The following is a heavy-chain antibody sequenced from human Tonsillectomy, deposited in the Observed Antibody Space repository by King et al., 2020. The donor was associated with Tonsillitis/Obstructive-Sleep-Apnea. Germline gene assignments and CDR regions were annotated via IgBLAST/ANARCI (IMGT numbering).Heavy chain of an antibody. D-gene: IGHD3-3*01. Sequence: QLVQSGGEVKKPGASVKVSCKASGYTFTNYGISWVRQAPGQGLEWMGWISPYNGNTNYAQKLQGRVTMTTDTSTSTAYMELRSLISDDTAVYYFASSTIFGVVIYYMDVWGKGTTVTVSS. CDR2: ISPYNGNT. V-gene: IGHV1-18*01. CDR3: ASSTIFGVVIYYMDV. J-gene: IGHJ6*03. CDR1: GYTFTNYG.